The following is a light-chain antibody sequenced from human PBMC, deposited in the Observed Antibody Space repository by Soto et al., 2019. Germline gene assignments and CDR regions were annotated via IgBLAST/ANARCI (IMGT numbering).Light chain of an antibody. Sequence: EIVMTQSPATLSVSPGERATLSCRATQGIGTNLAWYQQRPGQAPRLLIYGASTRATGIPARLSGSASGTEFTLTITSLQSEDFAVYYCQQYNYWPITFGQGTRLEIK. V-gene: IGKV3D-15*01. CDR1: QGIGTN. CDR2: GAS. J-gene: IGKJ5*01. CDR3: QQYNYWPIT.